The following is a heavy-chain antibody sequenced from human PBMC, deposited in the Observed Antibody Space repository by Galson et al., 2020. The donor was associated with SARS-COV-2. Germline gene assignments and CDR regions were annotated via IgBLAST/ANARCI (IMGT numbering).Heavy chain of an antibody. CDR2: ISTSGST. CDR3: AVSGRFLEWGFFDY. V-gene: IGHV4-4*07. CDR1: GASISDYY. J-gene: IGHJ4*02. D-gene: IGHD3-3*01. Sequence: SQTLSLTCSVSGASISDYYWSWIRQPAGKGLEWIGQISTSGSTNHNPSLRSRVAMSVDTSKNQFSLKLNSVAAADTAVYYCAVSGRFLEWGFFDYWGQGTLVAVSS.